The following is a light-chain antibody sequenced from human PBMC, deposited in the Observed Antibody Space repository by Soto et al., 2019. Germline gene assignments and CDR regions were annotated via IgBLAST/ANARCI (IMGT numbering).Light chain of an antibody. Sequence: SYELTQPPSVSVAPGKTASISCGGNNIGSKGVHCYQQKPGQAPVLVIYSDTDLPPVIPGRFSGSNSANLATLTISRVEAGEEADYYCQVWDSGSAHVVFGGGTKLTVL. CDR3: QVWDSGSAHVV. V-gene: IGLV3-21*04. CDR1: NIGSKG. CDR2: SDT. J-gene: IGLJ2*01.